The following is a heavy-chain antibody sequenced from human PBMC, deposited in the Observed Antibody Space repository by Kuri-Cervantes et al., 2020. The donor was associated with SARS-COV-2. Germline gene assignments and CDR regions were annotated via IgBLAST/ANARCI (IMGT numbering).Heavy chain of an antibody. Sequence: SETLSLTCAVYGGSFSGYYWSWIRQPPGKGLEWIGSIYYSGSTYYNPSLKSRVTISVDTSKNQFSLKLSSVTAADTAVYYCARLGAGYYYWGQGTLVTVSS. D-gene: IGHD2-15*01. CDR1: GGSFSGYY. J-gene: IGHJ4*02. CDR3: ARLGAGYYY. V-gene: IGHV4-34*01. CDR2: IYYSGST.